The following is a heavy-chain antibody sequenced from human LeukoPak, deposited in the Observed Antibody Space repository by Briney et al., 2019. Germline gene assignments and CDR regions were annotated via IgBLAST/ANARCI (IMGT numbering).Heavy chain of an antibody. Sequence: GGSLRLSCVASGFTLSNAWMSWVRKAPGKGLEWVGRIKTITDDGTTDYAAPVTGRFTISRDDSKNMLFLQMNTLKTEDTAVYYCTTPAFLGKSPYGLDVWGQGTTVTVSS. J-gene: IGHJ6*02. V-gene: IGHV3-15*01. CDR2: IKTITDDGTT. D-gene: IGHD3-3*01. CDR1: GFTLSNAW. CDR3: TTPAFLGKSPYGLDV.